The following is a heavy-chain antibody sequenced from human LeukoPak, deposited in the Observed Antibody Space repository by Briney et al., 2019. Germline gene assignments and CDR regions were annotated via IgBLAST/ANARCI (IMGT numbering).Heavy chain of an antibody. CDR3: APSSPTFSNGWYGY. V-gene: IGHV3-74*01. CDR2: INTDGSST. D-gene: IGHD6-19*01. CDR1: GFTFSSYW. Sequence: GGSLRLSCAASGFTFSSYWMHWVRQAPGKGLVWVSRINTDGSSTSYADSVKGRFTISRDNAKNTLYLQMNSLRAEDTAVYYCAPSSPTFSNGWYGYWGQGTLVTVSS. J-gene: IGHJ4*02.